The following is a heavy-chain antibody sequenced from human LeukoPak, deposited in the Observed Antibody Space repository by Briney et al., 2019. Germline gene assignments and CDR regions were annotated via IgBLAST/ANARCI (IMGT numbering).Heavy chain of an antibody. CDR3: ARGYSDLLR. D-gene: IGHD4-11*01. CDR1: GFTFSNYW. V-gene: IGHV3-7*01. J-gene: IGHJ4*02. Sequence: PGGSLRLSCAASGFTFSNYWMTWVREGPGEGLEWLANINLDGSEAHFVDSVKGRFTISRDNAKNSLSLQMRGLRVEDTAVYYCARGYSDLLRWGQGTQVTVSS. CDR2: INLDGSEA.